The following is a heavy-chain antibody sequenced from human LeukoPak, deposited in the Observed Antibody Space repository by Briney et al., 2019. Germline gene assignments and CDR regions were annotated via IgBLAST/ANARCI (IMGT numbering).Heavy chain of an antibody. J-gene: IGHJ4*02. Sequence: GGSLRLSCAASGFKFSSYAMSWVRQAPGKGLEWVSGISGSGGSTYYADSVKGRFTISRDNSKNTLYLQMNSLRAEDTAVYYCAKDRWEHSRGYFDYWGQGTLVTVSS. V-gene: IGHV3-23*01. CDR3: AKDRWEHSRGYFDY. CDR1: GFKFSSYA. D-gene: IGHD4-23*01. CDR2: ISGSGGST.